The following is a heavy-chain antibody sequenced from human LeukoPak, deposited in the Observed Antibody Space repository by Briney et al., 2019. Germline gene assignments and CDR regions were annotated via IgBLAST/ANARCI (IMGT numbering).Heavy chain of an antibody. CDR2: ISGSGGST. D-gene: IGHD3-22*01. CDR1: GFTFSSYA. CDR3: ASHRVYYYDSSGYYYPDAFDI. V-gene: IGHV3-23*01. Sequence: GGSLRLSCAASGFTFSSYAMSWVRQAPGKGLEWVSAISGSGGSTYYADSVKGRFTISRDNSKNTLYLQMNSLRAEDTAVYYCASHRVYYYDSSGYYYPDAFDIWVRGTMVTVSS. J-gene: IGHJ3*02.